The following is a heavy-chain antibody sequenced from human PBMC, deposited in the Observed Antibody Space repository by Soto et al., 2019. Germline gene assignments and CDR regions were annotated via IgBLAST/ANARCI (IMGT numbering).Heavy chain of an antibody. Sequence: PGGSLRLSCAASGFTFSSYAMSWVRQAPGKGLEWVSAISGSGGSTYYADSVKGRFTISRDNSKSTLYLQMNSLRAEDTAVYYCAKDIKITMIVVVISYFDYWGQGTLVTVSS. CDR3: AKDIKITMIVVVISYFDY. V-gene: IGHV3-23*01. CDR1: GFTFSSYA. CDR2: ISGSGGST. D-gene: IGHD3-22*01. J-gene: IGHJ4*02.